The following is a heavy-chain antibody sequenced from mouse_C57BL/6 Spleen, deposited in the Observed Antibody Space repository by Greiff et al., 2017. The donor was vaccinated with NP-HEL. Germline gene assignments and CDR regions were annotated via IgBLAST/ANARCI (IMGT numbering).Heavy chain of an antibody. V-gene: IGHV1-52*01. CDR2: IDPSDSET. D-gene: IGHD2-3*01. Sequence: QVQLKQPGAELVRPGSSVKLSCKASGYTFTSYWMHWVKQRPIQGLEWIGNIDPSDSETHYNQKFKDKATLTVDKSSSTAYMQLSSLTSEDSAVYYCARAGYYSVDYWGQGTTLTVSS. CDR3: ARAGYYSVDY. J-gene: IGHJ2*01. CDR1: GYTFTSYW.